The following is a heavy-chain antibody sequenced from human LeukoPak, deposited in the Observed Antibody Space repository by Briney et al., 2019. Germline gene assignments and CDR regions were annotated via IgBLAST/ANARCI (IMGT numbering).Heavy chain of an antibody. CDR2: IYPGDSDT. CDR1: GYSFTNYW. Sequence: GESLKISCQGSGYSFTNYWIGWVRQMPGKGLEWMGIIYPGDSDTRYSPSFQGQVTISADKSISTAYLQWSSLKASDTAMYYCARTRSAQQWLVLYDAFDIWGQGTMVTVSS. D-gene: IGHD6-19*01. V-gene: IGHV5-51*01. CDR3: ARTRSAQQWLVLYDAFDI. J-gene: IGHJ3*02.